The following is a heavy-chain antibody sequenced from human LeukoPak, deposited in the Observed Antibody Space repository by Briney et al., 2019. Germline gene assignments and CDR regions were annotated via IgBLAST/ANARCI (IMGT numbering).Heavy chain of an antibody. V-gene: IGHV4-39*01. J-gene: IGHJ4*02. Sequence: PSETLSLTCTVSGGSISSSNYYWGWIRQPPGKGLEWIGSIYYSGSIYYNPSLKSRVTISVDTSKNQFSLKLTSVTAADTAVYYCARQRGYCSGGSCYGMVDYWGQGTLVTVSS. CDR1: GGSISSSNYY. CDR2: IYYSGSI. D-gene: IGHD2-15*01. CDR3: ARQRGYCSGGSCYGMVDY.